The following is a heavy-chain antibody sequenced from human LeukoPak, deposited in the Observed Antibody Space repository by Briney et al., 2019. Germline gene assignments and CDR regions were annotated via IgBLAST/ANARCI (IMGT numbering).Heavy chain of an antibody. J-gene: IGHJ6*02. CDR2: IYYSGST. D-gene: IGHD4-17*01. Sequence: SETLSLTCTVSGGSISSYYWSWIRQPPGKGLEWIGYIYYSGSTNYNPSLKSRVTISVDTSKNQFSLKLSSVTAADTAVYYCARDLHGDYYYYGMDVWGQGTTVTVSS. V-gene: IGHV4-59*01. CDR3: ARDLHGDYYYYGMDV. CDR1: GGSISSYY.